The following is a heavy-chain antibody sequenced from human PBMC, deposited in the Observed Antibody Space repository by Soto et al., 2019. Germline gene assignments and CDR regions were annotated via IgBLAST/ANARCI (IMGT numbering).Heavy chain of an antibody. CDR3: ARGRFYEGGGSFFEY. D-gene: IGHD2-15*01. V-gene: IGHV4-31*03. CDR2: ISYTGTN. Sequence: QVRLRESGPGLVKPSQTLSLTCTVSGASVSSCGYYWSWIRPHPGKGLEWIGFISYTGTNDYNPSLTSRVSMSVDKSRNQFSLYLTSVTAADPAVYYCARGRFYEGGGSFFEYWGRGTLVTVSS. J-gene: IGHJ4*02. CDR1: GASVSSCGYY.